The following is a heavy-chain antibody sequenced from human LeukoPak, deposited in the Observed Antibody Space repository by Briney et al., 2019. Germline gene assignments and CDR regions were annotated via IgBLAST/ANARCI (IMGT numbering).Heavy chain of an antibody. CDR1: GFTFGTYD. D-gene: IGHD1-1*01. Sequence: GGSLRLSCAASGFTFGTYDMYWIRQAPGKGLECVSSISRSGAYTYYADSVKGRFTISRDDSRNTLYLQMNSLRAEDTAVYYCSKKGQADNDGKPDWGQGTLVTVSS. CDR2: ISRSGAYT. CDR3: SKKGQADNDGKPD. V-gene: IGHV3-23*01. J-gene: IGHJ4*02.